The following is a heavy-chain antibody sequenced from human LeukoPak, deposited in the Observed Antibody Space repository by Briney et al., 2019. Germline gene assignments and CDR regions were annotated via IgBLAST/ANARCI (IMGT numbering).Heavy chain of an antibody. J-gene: IGHJ4*02. Sequence: ASVKVSCKASGYTFTSYGISWVRQAPGQGLEWMGWISAYNGNTNYAQKLQGRVTMTTDTSTSIAYMELRSLRSDDTAVYYCARDWGPEYYDILTGYLSLDYWGQGTLVTVSS. V-gene: IGHV1-18*01. CDR2: ISAYNGNT. CDR1: GYTFTSYG. CDR3: ARDWGPEYYDILTGYLSLDY. D-gene: IGHD3-9*01.